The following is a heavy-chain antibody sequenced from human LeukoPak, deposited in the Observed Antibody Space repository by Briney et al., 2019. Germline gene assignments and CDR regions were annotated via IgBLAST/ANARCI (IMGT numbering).Heavy chain of an antibody. CDR3: VRGYSSGYRLDY. CDR2: INGDGSST. Sequence: GGSLRLSCAASEFTFSSYWMHWVRQDPVKGLLWVSRINGDGSSTDYADSEKGRFTISRDNAKNTVYLQMNSLKAEDTAVYYCVRGYSSGYRLDYWGQGTLVTVSS. V-gene: IGHV3-74*01. CDR1: EFTFSSYW. D-gene: IGHD3-22*01. J-gene: IGHJ4*02.